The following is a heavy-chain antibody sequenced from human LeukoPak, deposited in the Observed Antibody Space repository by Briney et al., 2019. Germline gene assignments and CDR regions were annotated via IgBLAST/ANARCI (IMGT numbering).Heavy chain of an antibody. CDR1: GYTFTSYD. D-gene: IGHD6-19*01. J-gene: IGHJ4*02. V-gene: IGHV1-69*13. CDR3: ARHSGQWLGRDVLDY. Sequence: GASVKVSCKASGYTFTSYDINWVRQAPGQGLEWMGGIIPIFGTANYAQKFQGRVTITADESTSTAYMELSSLRSEDTAVYYCARHSGQWLGRDVLDYWGQGTLVTVSS. CDR2: IIPIFGTA.